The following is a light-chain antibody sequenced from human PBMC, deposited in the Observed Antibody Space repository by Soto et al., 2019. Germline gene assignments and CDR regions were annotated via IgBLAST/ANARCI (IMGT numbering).Light chain of an antibody. J-gene: IGKJ5*01. CDR3: QQYGSSPIT. Sequence: EIVLTQSPGTLSLSPGERATLSCRASQSVSSNYLAWYQQKPGQAPRVLIYVASSRATGIPDRFSGSGSGTDFTLTISRREPEDFAVYYCQQYGSSPITFGQGTRLEIK. CDR1: QSVSSNY. V-gene: IGKV3-20*01. CDR2: VAS.